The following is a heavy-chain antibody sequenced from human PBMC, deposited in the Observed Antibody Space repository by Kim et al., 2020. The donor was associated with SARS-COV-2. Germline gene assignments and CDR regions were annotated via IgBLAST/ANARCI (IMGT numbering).Heavy chain of an antibody. V-gene: IGHV1-2*02. CDR3: ARDLYSSGWYKY. J-gene: IGHJ4*02. D-gene: IGHD6-19*01. Sequence: TYAQKFQGRVTMTRDTSISTAYMELSRLRSDDTAVYYCARDLYSSGWYKYWGQGTLVTVSS.